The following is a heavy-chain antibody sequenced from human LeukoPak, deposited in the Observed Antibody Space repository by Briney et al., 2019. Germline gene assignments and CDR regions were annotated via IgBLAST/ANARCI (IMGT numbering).Heavy chain of an antibody. D-gene: IGHD3-3*01. CDR1: GGSISSSSYY. CDR2: IYHSGST. V-gene: IGHV4-39*07. Sequence: SETLSLTCTVSGGSISSSSYYWGWLRQPPGTGLEWIGSIYHSGSTYYNPSLKSRVTISVDTSKNQFSLKLSSVTAADTAVYYCARDNYDFWSGYSHTHWFDPWGQGTLVTVSS. CDR3: ARDNYDFWSGYSHTHWFDP. J-gene: IGHJ5*02.